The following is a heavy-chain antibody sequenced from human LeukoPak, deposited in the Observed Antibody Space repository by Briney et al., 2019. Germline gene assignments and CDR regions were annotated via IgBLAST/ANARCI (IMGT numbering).Heavy chain of an antibody. CDR3: ARSPPESDLGYYYYGMDV. D-gene: IGHD2-21*02. V-gene: IGHV1-18*01. J-gene: IGHJ6*02. CDR2: ISAYNGNT. CDR1: GYTFTSYG. Sequence: ASVKVSCKASGYTFTSYGISWVRQAPGQGLEWMGWISAYNGNTNYAQKLQGRVTMTTDTSASTAYMELSSLRSEDTAVYYCARSPPESDLGYYYYGMDVWGQGTTVTVSS.